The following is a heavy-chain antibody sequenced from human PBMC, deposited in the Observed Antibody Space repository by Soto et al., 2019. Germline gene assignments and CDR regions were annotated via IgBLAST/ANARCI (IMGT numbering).Heavy chain of an antibody. Sequence: QLQLQESGSGLVKPSQTLSLTCAVSGGSISSGGSSWTWIRQPPGKGLEWIGYFYHSGSTYYNPSVKCRVTRSGDRSKNQFSLKLTSGTAADTAVYYCDRGAVVNFGYWGQGTRVTVSS. J-gene: IGHJ4*02. CDR2: FYHSGST. V-gene: IGHV4-30-2*01. D-gene: IGHD3-22*01. CDR1: GGSISSGGSS. CDR3: DRGAVVNFGY.